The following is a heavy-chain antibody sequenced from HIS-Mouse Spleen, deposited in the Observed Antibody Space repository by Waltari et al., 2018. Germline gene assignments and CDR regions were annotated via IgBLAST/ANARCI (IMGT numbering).Heavy chain of an antibody. J-gene: IGHJ2*01. CDR3: AREIPYSSSWYDWYFDL. D-gene: IGHD6-13*01. V-gene: IGHV4-39*07. Sequence: QLQLQESGPGLVKPSETLSLTCTVSGGSISSSSSYWGWIRQPPGKGLEWIGSIYYSGSTYYKQSLKSRVTISVDTSKNQFSLKLRSVTAAYTAVYYCAREIPYSSSWYDWYFDLWGRGTLVTVSS. CDR2: IYYSGST. CDR1: GGSISSSSSY.